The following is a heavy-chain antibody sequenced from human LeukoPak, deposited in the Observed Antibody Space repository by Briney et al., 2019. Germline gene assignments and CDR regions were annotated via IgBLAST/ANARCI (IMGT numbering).Heavy chain of an antibody. J-gene: IGHJ5*02. CDR3: ARDAYYYGSGSYPFDP. CDR2: IYISGST. D-gene: IGHD3-10*01. CDR1: GGSISSYY. Sequence: PSETLSLTCTVSGGSISSYYWSWIRQPAGKGLEWIGRIYISGSTNYNPSLKSRVTMSVDTSKNQFSLKLTSVTAADTAVYYCARDAYYYGSGSYPFDPWGQGTLVTVSS. V-gene: IGHV4-4*07.